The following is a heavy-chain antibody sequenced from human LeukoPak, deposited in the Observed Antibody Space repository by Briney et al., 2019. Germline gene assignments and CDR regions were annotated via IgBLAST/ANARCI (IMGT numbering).Heavy chain of an antibody. Sequence: GGSLRLSCAASGFTFSSYAMSWVRQAPGKGLEWVSAISGTGGSTYYADSVKGRFTISRDYSKNTLYLQMNSLRAEDTAVYYCAKDNKYYYGSGSYYIFDYWGQGTLVTVSP. CDR2: ISGTGGST. CDR3: AKDNKYYYGSGSYYIFDY. CDR1: GFTFSSYA. D-gene: IGHD3-10*01. J-gene: IGHJ4*02. V-gene: IGHV3-23*01.